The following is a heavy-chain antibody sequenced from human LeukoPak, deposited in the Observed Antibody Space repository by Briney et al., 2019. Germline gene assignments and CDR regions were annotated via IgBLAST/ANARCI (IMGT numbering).Heavy chain of an antibody. J-gene: IGHJ4*02. V-gene: IGHV4-38-2*02. D-gene: IGHD2-2*01. CDR3: AREAYCSSTSCSRAYFDY. CDR2: IYHSGST. Sequence: SETLSLTCAVSSYSISSGYYWGWIRQPPGKGLEWIGSIYHSGSTYYNPSLKSRVTISVDTSKNQFSLKLSSVTAADTAVYYCAREAYCSSTSCSRAYFDYWGQGTLVTVSS. CDR1: SYSISSGYY.